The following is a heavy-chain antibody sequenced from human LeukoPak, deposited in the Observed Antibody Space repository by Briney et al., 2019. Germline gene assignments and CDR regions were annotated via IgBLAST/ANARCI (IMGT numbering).Heavy chain of an antibody. CDR2: ISYDGSNK. CDR1: GFTFSSYA. J-gene: IGHJ4*02. CDR3: ARDRTICGVVIAYYFDY. D-gene: IGHD3-3*01. V-gene: IGHV3-30-3*01. Sequence: PGRSLRLSCAASGFTFSSYAMHWGRQAPGKGLGWVAVISYDGSNKYYADSLKGPFTISRDNSKNTLYLQMNSLRAEDTAVYYCARDRTICGVVIAYYFDYWGQGTLVTVSS.